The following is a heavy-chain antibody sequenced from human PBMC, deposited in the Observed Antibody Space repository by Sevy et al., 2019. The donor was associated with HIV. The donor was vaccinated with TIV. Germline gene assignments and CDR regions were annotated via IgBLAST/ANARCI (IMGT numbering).Heavy chain of an antibody. D-gene: IGHD6-13*01. CDR1: GFTFSDHY. Sequence: GGSLRLSCAASGFTFSDHYMEWVRQAPGKGLEWVGRIRNKADIYTTEYAASVKGRFTSSRDDSKNSLFLLMNSLKTVDTAVYYCATHAGIAAAGRVFDYWGQGTLVTVSS. J-gene: IGHJ4*02. V-gene: IGHV3-72*01. CDR3: ATHAGIAAAGRVFDY. CDR2: IRNKADIYTT.